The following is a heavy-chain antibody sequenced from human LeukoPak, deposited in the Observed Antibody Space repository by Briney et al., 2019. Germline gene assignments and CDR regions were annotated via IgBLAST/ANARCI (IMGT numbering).Heavy chain of an antibody. CDR3: ARDRHPLQDIVVVPAAL. V-gene: IGHV1-18*01. J-gene: IGHJ4*02. Sequence: GASVKVSCKASGYTFTSYGISWVRQAPGQGLAWMGWISAYNGNTNYAQKLQGRVTMTTDTSTSTAYMELRSLRSDDTAVYYCARDRHPLQDIVVVPAALWGQGTLVTVSS. D-gene: IGHD2-2*01. CDR1: GYTFTSYG. CDR2: ISAYNGNT.